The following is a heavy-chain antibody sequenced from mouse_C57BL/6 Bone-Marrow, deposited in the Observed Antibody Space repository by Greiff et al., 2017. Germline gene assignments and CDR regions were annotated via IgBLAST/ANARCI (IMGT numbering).Heavy chain of an antibody. CDR3: ARKDYGSLFAY. CDR2: IYPGDGDT. V-gene: IGHV1-80*01. J-gene: IGHJ3*01. Sequence: QVQLKESGAELVKPGASVKISCKASGYAFSSYWMNWVKQRPGKGLEWIGQIYPGDGDTNYNGKFKGKATLTADKSSSTAYMQLSSLTSGDAAGYFCARKDYGSLFAYWGQGTLVTVSA. CDR1: GYAFSSYW. D-gene: IGHD1-1*01.